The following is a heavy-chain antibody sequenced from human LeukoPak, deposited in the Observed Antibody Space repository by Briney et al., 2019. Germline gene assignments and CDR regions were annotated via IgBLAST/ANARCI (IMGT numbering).Heavy chain of an antibody. CDR1: GGTFSSYA. CDR2: ISYDGSNK. D-gene: IGHD5-18*01. CDR3: ARDADTAMVAYYFDY. J-gene: IGHJ4*02. Sequence: SCKASGGTFSSYAMHWVRRAPGKGLEWVAVISYDGSNKYYADSVKGRFTISRDNSKNTLYLQMNSLRAEDTAVYYCARDADTAMVAYYFDYWGQGTLVTVSS. V-gene: IGHV3-30*04.